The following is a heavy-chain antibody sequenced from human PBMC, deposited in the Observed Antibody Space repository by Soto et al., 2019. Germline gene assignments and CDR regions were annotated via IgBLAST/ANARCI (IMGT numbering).Heavy chain of an antibody. CDR3: ATVVRYAPRFDY. CDR2: ISSSRSTI. CDR1: GFSLSSYS. Sequence: EVQLVESGGGLLQPGGSVRLSWAPAGFSLSSYSMKLVLQAPGKGLEWVSYISSSRSTIYYPDPAKGRFTRSRDNAKNSLYLQMNSLRAEDTAVYYCATVVRYAPRFDYWAQGTLVNVPS. J-gene: IGHJ4*02. D-gene: IGHD3-9*01. V-gene: IGHV3-48*01.